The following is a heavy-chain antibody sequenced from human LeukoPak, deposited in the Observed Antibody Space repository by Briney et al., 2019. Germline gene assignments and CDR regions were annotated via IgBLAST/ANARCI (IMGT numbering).Heavy chain of an antibody. CDR1: GFSFSNYG. D-gene: IGHD2-21*02. J-gene: IGHJ4*02. CDR3: ARGLPREVTLDY. Sequence: GGSLRLSSAASGFSFSNYGMNWVRQAPGKGLVWVSRINSDGSRTGYADSVKGRFTISRDNAKNTLYLQMNSLRAEDTAIYYCARGLPREVTLDYWGQGTLVSVSS. CDR2: INSDGSRT. V-gene: IGHV3-74*01.